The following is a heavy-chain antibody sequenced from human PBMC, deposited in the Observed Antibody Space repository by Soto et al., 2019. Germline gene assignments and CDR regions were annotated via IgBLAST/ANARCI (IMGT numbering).Heavy chain of an antibody. J-gene: IGHJ5*02. Sequence: QVQLVQSGAEVKKPGASVKVSCKASGYTFTSYGISWVRQAPGQGLEWMGWISAYNGNTNYAQKLQDRVTMTTDTATTTAYMELRILVSDDTVVYYCARSSGSAYWFDPWGQGTLVTVSS. V-gene: IGHV1-18*01. D-gene: IGHD6-6*01. CDR2: ISAYNGNT. CDR3: ARSSGSAYWFDP. CDR1: GYTFTSYG.